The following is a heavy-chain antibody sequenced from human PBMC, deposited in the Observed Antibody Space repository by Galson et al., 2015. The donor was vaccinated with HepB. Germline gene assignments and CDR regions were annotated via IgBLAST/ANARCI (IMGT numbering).Heavy chain of an antibody. J-gene: IGHJ5*02. CDR2: ISSSSSTI. Sequence: SLRLSCAASGFTFSSYSMNWVRQAPGKGLEWVSYISSSSSTIYYADSVKGRFTISRDNAKNSLYLQMNSLRAEDTAVYYCVRSGGSSSWYGGNWFDPWGQGTLVTVSS. CDR1: GFTFSSYS. CDR3: VRSGGSSSWYGGNWFDP. D-gene: IGHD6-13*01. V-gene: IGHV3-48*01.